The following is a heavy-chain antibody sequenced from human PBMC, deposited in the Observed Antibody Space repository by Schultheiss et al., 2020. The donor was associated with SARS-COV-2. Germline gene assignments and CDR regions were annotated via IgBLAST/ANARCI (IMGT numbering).Heavy chain of an antibody. D-gene: IGHD6-19*01. J-gene: IGHJ4*02. CDR3: ARVYSSGLSDGLLFPLQY. CDR2: IYYSGTT. CDR1: GDSMSSGDYY. V-gene: IGHV4-61*08. Sequence: SETLSLTCSVSGDSMSSGDYYWSWIRQPPGKGLEWIGYIYYSGTTNFNPSLKSRVTISVDTSKNQFSLKLSSVTAADTAVYYCARVYSSGLSDGLLFPLQYWGQGTLVTVSS.